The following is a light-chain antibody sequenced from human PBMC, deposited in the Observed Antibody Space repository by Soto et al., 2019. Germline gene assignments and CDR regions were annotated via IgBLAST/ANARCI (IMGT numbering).Light chain of an antibody. CDR3: QHYNSYSHA. V-gene: IGKV1-5*03. Sequence: DIQMTQSPASLSVSVGDRVTIPCRASQTISSWLAWYQQKPGKAPKLLIYKASTLKSGVPSRFSGSGSGTEFTLTISSLQPDDFAAYYCQHYNSYSHAFGQGTRLEIK. J-gene: IGKJ5*01. CDR2: KAS. CDR1: QTISSW.